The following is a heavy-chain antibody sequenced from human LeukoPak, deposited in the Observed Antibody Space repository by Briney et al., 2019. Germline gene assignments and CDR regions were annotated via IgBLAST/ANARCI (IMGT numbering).Heavy chain of an antibody. D-gene: IGHD2-15*01. CDR1: GGTFSSYA. Sequence: GASVKVSCKASGGTFSSYAISWVRQAPGQGLEWMGGIIPIFGTANYAQKFQGRVTITADESTSTAYMELSSLRSEDTAVYYCASDRYCSGGSCYSSAFDIWGQGTMVTVSS. V-gene: IGHV1-69*13. CDR2: IIPIFGTA. CDR3: ASDRYCSGGSCYSSAFDI. J-gene: IGHJ3*02.